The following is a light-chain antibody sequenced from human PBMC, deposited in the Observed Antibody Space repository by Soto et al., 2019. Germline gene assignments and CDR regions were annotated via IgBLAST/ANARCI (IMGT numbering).Light chain of an antibody. Sequence: QSVLTQPRSVSGSPGQSVTISCTGTSSDVGGYNYVSWYQQHPGKAPKLMIYDVSKRPSGVPDRFSGSKSSNTASLTISGLQAEDEADYYCCSYAGSYVFGTGTKLTLL. CDR2: DVS. J-gene: IGLJ1*01. CDR3: CSYAGSYV. V-gene: IGLV2-11*01. CDR1: SSDVGGYNY.